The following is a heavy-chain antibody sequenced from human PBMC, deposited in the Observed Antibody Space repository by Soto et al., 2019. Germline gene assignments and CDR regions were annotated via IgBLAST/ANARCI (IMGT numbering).Heavy chain of an antibody. CDR1: GFTFTSSA. Sequence: EASVKVSCEASGFTFTSSAVQWVRQARGQRLEWIGWIVVGSGNTNYAQKFQERVTITRDMSTSTAYMELSSLRSEDTAVYYCAADLRGYSTLDSVRQYYYYGMDVWGQGTTVTVSS. D-gene: IGHD5-18*01. CDR2: IVVGSGNT. CDR3: AADLRGYSTLDSVRQYYYYGMDV. J-gene: IGHJ6*02. V-gene: IGHV1-58*01.